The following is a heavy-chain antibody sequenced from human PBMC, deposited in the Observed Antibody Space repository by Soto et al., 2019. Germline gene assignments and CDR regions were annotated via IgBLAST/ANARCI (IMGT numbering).Heavy chain of an antibody. CDR3: ARGYGSGSYYNGGGFDP. CDR2: ISAYNGNT. D-gene: IGHD3-10*01. Sequence: ALLKVCCKASGYSFTSDGISWVLKAPGQGLEWMGWISAYNGNTNYAQKLQGRVTMTTDTSTSTAYMELRSLRSDDTAVYYCARGYGSGSYYNGGGFDPWGQGTLVTLSS. J-gene: IGHJ5*02. V-gene: IGHV1-18*01. CDR1: GYSFTSDG.